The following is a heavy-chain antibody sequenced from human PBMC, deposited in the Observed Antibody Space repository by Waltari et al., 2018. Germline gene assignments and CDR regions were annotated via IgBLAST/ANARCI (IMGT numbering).Heavy chain of an antibody. CDR3: ARLGRWLQYGKPFDY. CDR2: INHSGST. D-gene: IGHD5-12*01. CDR1: GGCFSGYY. J-gene: IGHJ4*02. V-gene: IGHV4-34*01. Sequence: QVQLQQWGAGLLKPSETLSLTCAVYGGCFSGYYWRGICQPPGKGLEWIGEINHSGSTNYNPSLKSRVTISVDTSKNQFSLKLSSVTAADTAVYYCARLGRWLQYGKPFDYWGQGTLVTVSS.